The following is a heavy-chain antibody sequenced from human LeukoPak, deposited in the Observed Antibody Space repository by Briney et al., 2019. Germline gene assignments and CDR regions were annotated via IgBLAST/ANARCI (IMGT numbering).Heavy chain of an antibody. J-gene: IGHJ4*02. D-gene: IGHD6-19*01. Sequence: PGGSLRLSCAASGFTFSSCWMTWVRQSPGKGLEWVANIKQVGSVIYYVDSVKGRFTISRDKATNSLYLQMNSLRDEDTAVYFCARDWRDWYVDYWGQGTLVTVSS. CDR3: ARDWRDWYVDY. V-gene: IGHV3-7*05. CDR2: IKQVGSVI. CDR1: GFTFSSCW.